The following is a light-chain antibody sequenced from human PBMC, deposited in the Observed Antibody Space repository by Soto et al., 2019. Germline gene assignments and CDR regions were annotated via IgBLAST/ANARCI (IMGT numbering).Light chain of an antibody. V-gene: IGKV3-11*01. Sequence: EIVLTQSPATLSSSPGERATLSCRASQSVSSSLAWYQQKPGQAPRLLIYGASNRAGGIPARFSGSGSGTDFTLTISSLEAEDFAVYYCQQRSNWPVTFGQGTRLEMK. CDR2: GAS. J-gene: IGKJ5*01. CDR3: QQRSNWPVT. CDR1: QSVSSS.